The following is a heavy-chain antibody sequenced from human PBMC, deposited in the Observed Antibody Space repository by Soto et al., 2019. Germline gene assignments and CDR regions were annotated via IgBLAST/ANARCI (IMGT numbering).Heavy chain of an antibody. J-gene: IGHJ4*02. D-gene: IGHD4-17*01. Sequence: QVQLVQSGAEGKKPGASVKVSCKASGYTFTSYDINWVRQDTGQGLEGMGWMNPNSGNTGYAQKFQGRVTMTRNTSISTDYMEMSSMRSEDTAVYYCAMTLCGDNFDYLGQGTRVTFSS. CDR3: AMTLCGDNFDY. CDR2: MNPNSGNT. CDR1: GYTFTSYD. V-gene: IGHV1-8*01.